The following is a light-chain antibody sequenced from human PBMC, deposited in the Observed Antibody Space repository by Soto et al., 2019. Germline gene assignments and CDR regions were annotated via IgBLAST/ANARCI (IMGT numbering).Light chain of an antibody. J-gene: IGKJ2*01. Sequence: VLTQSPGTLSLSPGEGASVSCRASQSLNSGYLAWYQQKPGQAPRLLIYGASSRATGIPDRFSGSRSGTNVTLTISRLEPEDFAVYFCQQYGSAPYTFGQGTKLEIK. CDR1: QSLNSGY. CDR3: QQYGSAPYT. CDR2: GAS. V-gene: IGKV3-20*01.